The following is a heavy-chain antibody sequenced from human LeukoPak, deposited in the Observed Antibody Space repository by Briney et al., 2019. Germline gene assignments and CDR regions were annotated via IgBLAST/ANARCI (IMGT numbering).Heavy chain of an antibody. CDR3: ARGRVTAMRTFDL. CDR1: GGSMNDYY. CDR2: VYHTGST. Sequence: SETLSLTCTVSGGSMNDYYWNWVRQPPGKGLEWIGYVYHTGSTNYKSSLKRRVSISVDTSKNQFSLWLTSVTAADTAVYYCARGRVTAMRTFDLWGQGTLVIVAS. J-gene: IGHJ4*02. V-gene: IGHV4-59*01. D-gene: IGHD5-18*01.